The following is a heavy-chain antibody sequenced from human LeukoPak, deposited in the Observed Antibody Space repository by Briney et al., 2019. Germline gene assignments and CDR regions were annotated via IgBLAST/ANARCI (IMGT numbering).Heavy chain of an antibody. J-gene: IGHJ4*02. V-gene: IGHV3-48*02. CDR3: ATLNIAVYFDY. CDR2: ISSSSTI. Sequence: GGSLRLSSAASGVTSSSYSMSWVRQSPGKGREWFSYISSSSTIYYADSLKGRFTISRDNAKNSLYLQMNSLRDEDTAVYYCATLNIAVYFDYWGQGTLVTVSS. CDR1: GVTSSSYS. D-gene: IGHD6-19*01.